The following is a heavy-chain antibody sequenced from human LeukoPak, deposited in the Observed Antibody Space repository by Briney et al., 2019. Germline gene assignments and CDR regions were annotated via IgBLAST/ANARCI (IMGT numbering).Heavy chain of an antibody. CDR1: GGSFSGYY. Sequence: SETLSLTCAVYGGSFSGYYWSWIRQPPGKGLEWIGEINHSGSTNYNPSLKSRVTISVDTSKNQFSLKLSSVTAADTAVYYCARALGYYDSSGPVDYWGQGTLVTVSS. V-gene: IGHV4-34*01. D-gene: IGHD3-22*01. CDR2: INHSGST. J-gene: IGHJ4*02. CDR3: ARALGYYDSSGPVDY.